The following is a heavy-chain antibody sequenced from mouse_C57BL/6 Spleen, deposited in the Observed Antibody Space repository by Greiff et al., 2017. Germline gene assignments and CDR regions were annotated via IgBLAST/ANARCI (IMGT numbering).Heavy chain of an antibody. D-gene: IGHD1-1*01. CDR2: IRNKANNHAT. Sequence: EVKLVESGGGLVQPGGSMKLSCAASGFTFSDAWMDWVRQSPEKGLEWVAEIRNKANNHATYYAESVKGRFTISRDDSKSSVYLQMNSLRGEDTGIYYSTSITTVVATEAMDYWGQGTSVTVSS. CDR1: GFTFSDAW. V-gene: IGHV6-6*01. J-gene: IGHJ4*01. CDR3: TSITTVVATEAMDY.